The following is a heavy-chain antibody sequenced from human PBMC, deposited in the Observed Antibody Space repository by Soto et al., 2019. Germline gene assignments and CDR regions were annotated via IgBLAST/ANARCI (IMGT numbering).Heavy chain of an antibody. J-gene: IGHJ6*02. Sequence: GGSLRLSCAASGFTFSSYAMHWVRQAPGKGLEWVAVISYDGSNKYYADSVKGRFTISRDNSKNTLYLQMNSLRAEDTAVYYCARDGDYYYYYGMDVWGQGTTVTVSS. CDR1: GFTFSSYA. D-gene: IGHD3-3*01. V-gene: IGHV3-30-3*01. CDR3: ARDGDYYYYYGMDV. CDR2: ISYDGSNK.